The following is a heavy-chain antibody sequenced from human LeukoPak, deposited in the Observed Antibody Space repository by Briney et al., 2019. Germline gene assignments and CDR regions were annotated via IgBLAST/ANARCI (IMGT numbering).Heavy chain of an antibody. Sequence: ASVKVSCKASGYSVTNYGITWVRQAPGQGLEWMGWITPYSGYTKYAQKFLGRITMTAETLTRTSYMELRSLRSDDTAVYYCAREGNWRGAQNLDYWGQGILVTVSS. CDR2: ITPYSGYT. CDR1: GYSVTNYG. D-gene: IGHD1-20*01. J-gene: IGHJ4*02. CDR3: AREGNWRGAQNLDY. V-gene: IGHV1-18*01.